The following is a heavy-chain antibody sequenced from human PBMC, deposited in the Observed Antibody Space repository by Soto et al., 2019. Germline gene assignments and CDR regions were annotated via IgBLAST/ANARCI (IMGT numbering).Heavy chain of an antibody. Sequence: SETLSLTCTVSGGSISSSSYYWGWIRQPPGKGLEWIGSIYYSGSTYYNPSLKSRVTISVDTSKNQFSLKLSSVTAADTAVYYCAWSGVSETFYHGSGSYEDYWGQGTLVTVSS. V-gene: IGHV4-39*01. CDR3: AWSGVSETFYHGSGSYEDY. J-gene: IGHJ4*02. CDR2: IYYSGST. D-gene: IGHD3-10*01. CDR1: GGSISSSSYY.